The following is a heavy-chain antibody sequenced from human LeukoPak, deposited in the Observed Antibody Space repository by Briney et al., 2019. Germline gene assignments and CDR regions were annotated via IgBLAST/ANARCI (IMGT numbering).Heavy chain of an antibody. CDR1: GYTFTSYY. CDR3: ARGFGVAVAGT. D-gene: IGHD6-19*01. J-gene: IGHJ5*02. Sequence: APVKVSCKASGYTFTSYYMHWVRQAPGQGLEWMGIINPSGGSTSYAQKFQGRVTMTRDMSTSTVYMELSSLRSEDTAVYYCARGFGVAVAGTWGQGTLVTVSS. CDR2: INPSGGST. V-gene: IGHV1-46*01.